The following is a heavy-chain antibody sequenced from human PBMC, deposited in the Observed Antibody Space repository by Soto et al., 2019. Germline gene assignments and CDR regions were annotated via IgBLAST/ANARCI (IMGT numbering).Heavy chain of an antibody. D-gene: IGHD3-22*01. Sequence: GGSLRLSCAASGFTFDDYTMHWVRQAPGKGLEWVSLISWDGGSTYYADSVKGRFTISRDNSKNSLYLQMNSLRTEDTALYYCAKGDYYDSSGPPDYWGQGTLVTVSS. J-gene: IGHJ4*02. CDR3: AKGDYYDSSGPPDY. CDR2: ISWDGGST. V-gene: IGHV3-43*01. CDR1: GFTFDDYT.